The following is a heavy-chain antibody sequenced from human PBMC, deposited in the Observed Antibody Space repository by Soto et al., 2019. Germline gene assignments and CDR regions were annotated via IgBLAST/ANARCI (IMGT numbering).Heavy chain of an antibody. V-gene: IGHV1-69*13. Sequence: SVKVSCKASGGTFSSYAISWVRQAPGQGLEWMGGIIPIFGTANYAQKFQGRVTITADESTSTAYMELSSLRSEDTAVYYCARASPYYIGSGYAPVHYDAIDVWGQGTTVTVSS. CDR1: GGTFSSYA. J-gene: IGHJ6*02. CDR3: ARASPYYIGSGYAPVHYDAIDV. CDR2: IIPIFGTA. D-gene: IGHD3-22*01.